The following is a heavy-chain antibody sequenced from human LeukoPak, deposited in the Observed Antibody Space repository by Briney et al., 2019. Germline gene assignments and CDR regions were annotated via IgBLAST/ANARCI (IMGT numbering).Heavy chain of an antibody. J-gene: IGHJ4*02. Sequence: GGSLRLSCAASGFTLSSYSMNWVRQAPGKGLEWVSSISSSSSYIYYADSVKGRFTISRDNAKNSLYLQMNSLRAEDTAVYYCARGYYYDSSGYPFYFDYWGQGTLVTVSS. V-gene: IGHV3-21*01. CDR2: ISSSSSYI. CDR3: ARGYYYDSSGYPFYFDY. CDR1: GFTLSSYS. D-gene: IGHD3-22*01.